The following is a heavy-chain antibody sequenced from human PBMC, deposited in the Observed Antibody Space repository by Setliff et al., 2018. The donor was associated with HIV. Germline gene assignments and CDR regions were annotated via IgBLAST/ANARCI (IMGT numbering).Heavy chain of an antibody. J-gene: IGHJ1*01. V-gene: IGHV4-4*08. CDR3: ARGGFTGVTTHFQH. D-gene: IGHD4-17*01. CDR2: IYTSGDT. CDR1: GGSISSYY. Sequence: PSETLSLTFTVSGGSISSYYWSWIRQPPGKGPEWIGYIYTSGDTNYNPSLKSRVTISADMSKNQFSLKLSSVTAADTAVYYCARGGFTGVTTHFQHWGRSTLVTVSS.